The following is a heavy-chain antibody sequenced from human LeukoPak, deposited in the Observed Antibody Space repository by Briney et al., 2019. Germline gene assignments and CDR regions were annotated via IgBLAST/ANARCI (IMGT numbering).Heavy chain of an antibody. V-gene: IGHV1-2*02. CDR1: GYTFNDYF. CDR2: INPNSGVT. J-gene: IGHJ4*02. D-gene: IGHD6-6*01. Sequence: ASVKVSCKGSGYTFNDYFMHWVRQAPGQGLEWMGWINPNSGVTNYPQKFQGRVTMTRDTSISTAYMELSSLTSDDTAVYYCAALDSSSLGDFWGQGTLVTVSS. CDR3: AALDSSSLGDF.